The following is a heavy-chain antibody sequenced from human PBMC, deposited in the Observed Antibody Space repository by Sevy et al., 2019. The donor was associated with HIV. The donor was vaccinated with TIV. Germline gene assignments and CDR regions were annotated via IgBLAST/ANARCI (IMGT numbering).Heavy chain of an antibody. Sequence: GGSLGPSCAAPGSPFGEFSRNWFRRVQGRGRRGIHSIGVTSAAIYYPDSVKGRFTVSRDNDNDALYLQLNSLRYDDTALYYCARGPDCGGDCDIGFYYPLDVWGQGTTVTVSS. CDR1: GSPFGEFS. CDR2: IGVTSAAI. V-gene: IGHV3-48*02. CDR3: ARGPDCGGDCDIGFYYPLDV. D-gene: IGHD2-21*02. J-gene: IGHJ6*02.